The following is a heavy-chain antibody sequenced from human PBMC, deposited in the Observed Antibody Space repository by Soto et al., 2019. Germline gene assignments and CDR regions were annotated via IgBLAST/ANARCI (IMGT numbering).Heavy chain of an antibody. CDR1: GFTFSSYA. J-gene: IGHJ6*02. D-gene: IGHD5-18*01. CDR3: AKDLGRGYSYGLDHYYYYYGMDV. CDR2: ISGSGGST. Sequence: PGGSLRLSCAASGFTFSSYAMSWVRQAPGKGLEWVSAISGSGGSTYYADSVKGRFTISRDNAKNTLYLQMNSLRAEDTAVYYCAKDLGRGYSYGLDHYYYYYGMDVWGQGTTVTVSS. V-gene: IGHV3-23*01.